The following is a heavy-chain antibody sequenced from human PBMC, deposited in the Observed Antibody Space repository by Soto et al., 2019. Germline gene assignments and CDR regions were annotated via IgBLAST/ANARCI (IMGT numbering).Heavy chain of an antibody. CDR3: ARDITIFGLGFDP. J-gene: IGHJ5*02. D-gene: IGHD3-3*01. Sequence: QVQLQESGPGLVKPSQTLSLTCTVSGGSMSSGGYYWSWISQHPGKGLEWIGYIYYSGSTYYNPSLKSRVTISVDTSKNQFSLKLSSVTAADTAVYYCARDITIFGLGFDPWGQGTLVTVSS. CDR2: IYYSGST. V-gene: IGHV4-31*03. CDR1: GGSMSSGGYY.